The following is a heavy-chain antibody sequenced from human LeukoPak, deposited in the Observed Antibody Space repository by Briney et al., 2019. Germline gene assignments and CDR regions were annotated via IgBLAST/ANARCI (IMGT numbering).Heavy chain of an antibody. CDR3: AREGLQSSFGYAFDY. J-gene: IGHJ4*02. Sequence: SVKVSCKASGGTFSSYAISWVRQAPGQGLEWMGGIIPIFGTANYAQKFQGRVTITADESTSTAYMELSSLRSEDTAVYYCAREGLQSSFGYAFDYWGQGTPVTVSS. CDR1: GGTFSSYA. V-gene: IGHV1-69*13. D-gene: IGHD5-24*01. CDR2: IIPIFGTA.